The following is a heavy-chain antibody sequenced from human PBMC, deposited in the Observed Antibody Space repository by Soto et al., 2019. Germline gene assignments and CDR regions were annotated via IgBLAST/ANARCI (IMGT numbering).Heavy chain of an antibody. CDR3: ARLGFYYDSSAYGY. CDR2: IYHSGST. Sequence: SETLSLTCAVSHYSISSGYYWGWIRQPPGKGLEWIGSIYHSGSTYYNPSLKSRVTISVDTSKNQFSLKLSSVTAADTAVFYCARLGFYYDSSAYGYWGQGTLVTVSS. CDR1: HYSISSGYY. J-gene: IGHJ4*02. D-gene: IGHD3-22*01. V-gene: IGHV4-38-2*01.